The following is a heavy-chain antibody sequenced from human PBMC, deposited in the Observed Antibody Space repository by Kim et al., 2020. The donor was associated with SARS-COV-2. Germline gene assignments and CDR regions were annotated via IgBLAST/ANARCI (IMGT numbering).Heavy chain of an antibody. CDR2: ISYSGSA. CDR1: GGSISGNSFY. V-gene: IGHV4-39*01. CDR3: ARLSMVRGVSRFDP. Sequence: SETLSLTCTVSGGSISGNSFYWGWIRQTPGKGLEWIGSISYSGSASYNPSLRSRVNISVDTSTKQFSLKLTSVTAADTALYYCARLSMVRGVSRFDPWGRGTLVTVSS. D-gene: IGHD3-10*01. J-gene: IGHJ5*02.